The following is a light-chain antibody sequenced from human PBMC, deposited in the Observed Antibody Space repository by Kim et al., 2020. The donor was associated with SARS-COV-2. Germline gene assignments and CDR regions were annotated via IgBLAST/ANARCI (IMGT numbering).Light chain of an antibody. CDR1: SSDVAGYNY. J-gene: IGLJ1*01. CDR2: DVN. Sequence: QSVLTQPASVSGSPGQSITISCTGTSSDVAGYNYVSWYQQHPGKAPKLMIYDVNKRPSGVSIRFSGSKSGNTASLTISGLQAEDEADYYCNSYTSSSTYVFGSGTKVTVL. V-gene: IGLV2-14*03. CDR3: NSYTSSSTYV.